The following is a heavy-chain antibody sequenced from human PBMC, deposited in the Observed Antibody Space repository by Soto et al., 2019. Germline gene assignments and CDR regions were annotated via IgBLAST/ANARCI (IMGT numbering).Heavy chain of an antibody. CDR2: IYHSGST. J-gene: IGHJ4*02. CDR3: DRDRTLDY. V-gene: IGHV4-30-2*01. D-gene: IGHD1-7*01. CDR1: GGSISSGGYS. Sequence: QLQLQESGSGLVKPSQTLSLTCAVSGGSISSGGYSWSWIRQPPGKGLEWIGYIYHSGSTYYNPSLTSRVPISADRSKNQFYMKLNSVTAADTAVSYCDRDRTLDYWGQGTLVTVSS.